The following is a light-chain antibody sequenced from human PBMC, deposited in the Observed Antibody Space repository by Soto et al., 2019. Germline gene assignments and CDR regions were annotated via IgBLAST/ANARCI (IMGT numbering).Light chain of an antibody. Sequence: QLVLTQPPSVSGAPGQRVTISCTGSSSNIGAGYDVHWYQQLPGRASKLLIYGNTNRPSGVPDRFSGSKSGTSASLAITGLQAEDEADYYCLSFDSSLSVVFGGGTKVTVL. J-gene: IGLJ2*01. V-gene: IGLV1-40*01. CDR1: SSNIGAGYD. CDR3: LSFDSSLSVV. CDR2: GNT.